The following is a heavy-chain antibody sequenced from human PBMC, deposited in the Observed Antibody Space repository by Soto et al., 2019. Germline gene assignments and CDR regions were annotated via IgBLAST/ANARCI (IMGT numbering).Heavy chain of an antibody. J-gene: IGHJ3*02. V-gene: IGHV3-9*01. Sequence: EVQLVESGGGLVQPGRSLRLSCAASGFTFGDYAMHWVRQGPGKGPEWVSGVGWSGDTLGYGDSLKGRFTISRDNGKNALYLQMDSLRPEDTALYYCVRSHRVGPPTAFDIWGQGTMVTVSS. CDR2: VGWSGDTL. CDR3: VRSHRVGPPTAFDI. D-gene: IGHD1-26*01. CDR1: GFTFGDYA.